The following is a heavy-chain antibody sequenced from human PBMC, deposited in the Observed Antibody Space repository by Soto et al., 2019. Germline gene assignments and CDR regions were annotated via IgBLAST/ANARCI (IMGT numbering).Heavy chain of an antibody. Sequence: QVQVVESGGGVVQPGRSLRLSCAASGFTFSTYAMHWVRQAPGKGLEWVAVISYDGSNEYYVDSVKGRFTISRDNSKNTLYLQMNNLIEEDTAVYYCARGSAGNYNWGTLLYSGQGTLGTVSS. CDR2: ISYDGSNE. CDR3: ARGSAGNYNWGTLLY. V-gene: IGHV3-30-3*01. J-gene: IGHJ4*02. CDR1: GFTFSTYA. D-gene: IGHD3-16*01.